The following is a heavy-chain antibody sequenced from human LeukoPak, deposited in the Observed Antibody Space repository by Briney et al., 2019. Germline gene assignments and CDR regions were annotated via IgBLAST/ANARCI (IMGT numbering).Heavy chain of an antibody. V-gene: IGHV3-74*01. J-gene: IGHJ4*02. CDR3: ARAPEWLAIYYFDY. CDR1: GFTFSSYW. D-gene: IGHD6-19*01. CDR2: INSDGSST. Sequence: GGSLRLXCAASGFTFSSYWMHWVRQAPGKGLVWVSRINSDGSSTSYADSVKGRLTISRDNARNTLYLQMNSLRAEDTAVYYCARAPEWLAIYYFDYWGQGTLVTVSS.